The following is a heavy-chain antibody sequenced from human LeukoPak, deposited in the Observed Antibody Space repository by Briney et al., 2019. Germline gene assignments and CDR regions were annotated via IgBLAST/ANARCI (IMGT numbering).Heavy chain of an antibody. CDR2: INPSGGST. D-gene: IGHD6-13*01. CDR3: ARGGYSSSWYYYGMDV. J-gene: IGHJ6*02. Sequence: GASVKVSCKASGYTFTSYYMHWVRQAPGQGLEWMGIINPSGGSTSYAQKFQGRVTMTTDTSTSTAYMELRSLRSDDTAVYYCARGGYSSSWYYYGMDVWGQGTTVTVSS. CDR1: GYTFTSYY. V-gene: IGHV1-46*01.